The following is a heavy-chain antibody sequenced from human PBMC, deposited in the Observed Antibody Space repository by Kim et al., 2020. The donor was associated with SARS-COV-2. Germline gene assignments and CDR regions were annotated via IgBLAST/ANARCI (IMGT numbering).Heavy chain of an antibody. Sequence: SETLSLTCTVSGGSISSGGYYWSWIRQHPGKGLEWIGYIYYSGSTYYNPSLKSRVTISVDTSKNQFSLKLSSVTAADTAVYYCARGLRDTAMVIRYYFDYWGQGTLVTVSS. CDR2: IYYSGST. D-gene: IGHD5-18*01. CDR1: GGSISSGGYY. CDR3: ARGLRDTAMVIRYYFDY. J-gene: IGHJ4*02. V-gene: IGHV4-31*03.